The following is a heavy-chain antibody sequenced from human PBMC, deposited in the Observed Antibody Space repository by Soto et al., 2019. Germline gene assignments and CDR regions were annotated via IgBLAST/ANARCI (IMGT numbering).Heavy chain of an antibody. Sequence: SVTLSLPCTVSGGSIGSSSYYWGWIRQPPGKGLEWIGSIYYSGSTYYNPSLRSRVTISVDTSKNQFSLKLSSVTAADTAVYYCAMRLRGYSGYDDAFDIWGQGTMVTVSS. D-gene: IGHD5-12*01. V-gene: IGHV4-39*01. CDR2: IYYSGST. CDR3: AMRLRGYSGYDDAFDI. CDR1: GGSIGSSSYY. J-gene: IGHJ3*02.